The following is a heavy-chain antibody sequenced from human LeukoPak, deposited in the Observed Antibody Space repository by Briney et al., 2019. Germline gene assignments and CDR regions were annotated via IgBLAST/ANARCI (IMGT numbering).Heavy chain of an antibody. CDR3: VRSNDRDGYNFGY. J-gene: IGHJ4*02. D-gene: IGHD5-24*01. CDR1: GGSISSHY. CDR2: LYYSGST. V-gene: IGHV4-59*08. Sequence: SETLSLTCSVSGGSISSHYWSWIRQPPGKELEWIGYLYYSGSTNYNPSLKGRVTISVHTSKDQFSLELSSVTAADTAVYYCVRSNDRDGYNFGYWGQGTLVTVSS.